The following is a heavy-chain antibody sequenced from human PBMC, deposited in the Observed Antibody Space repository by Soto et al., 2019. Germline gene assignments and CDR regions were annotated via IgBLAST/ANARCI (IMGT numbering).Heavy chain of an antibody. CDR1: GFTFSSYG. V-gene: IGHV3-30*18. CDR3: AKDPRRWVWDSSGEYYFDY. CDR2: ISYDGSNK. D-gene: IGHD3-22*01. Sequence: QVQLVESGGGVVQPGRSLRLSCAASGFTFSSYGMHWVRQAPGKGLEWVAVISYDGSNKYYADSVKGRFTISRDNSKNTLYLQMNSLRAEDTAVYYCAKDPRRWVWDSSGEYYFDYWGQGTLVTVSS. J-gene: IGHJ4*02.